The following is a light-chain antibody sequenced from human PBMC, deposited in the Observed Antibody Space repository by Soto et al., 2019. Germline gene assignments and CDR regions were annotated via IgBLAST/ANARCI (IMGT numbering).Light chain of an antibody. CDR3: QHWHDCSWP. J-gene: IGKJ1*01. CDR2: KTS. Sequence: DIHMTQSPSTLSASVGDRVTITCRASQSISIWLAWYQQKPGKAPNLLIYKTSSLETGVPSRFSGSGSGTEFTLTINSRQPDDIATYYCQHWHDCSWPCGRGTKVEVK. CDR1: QSISIW. V-gene: IGKV1-5*03.